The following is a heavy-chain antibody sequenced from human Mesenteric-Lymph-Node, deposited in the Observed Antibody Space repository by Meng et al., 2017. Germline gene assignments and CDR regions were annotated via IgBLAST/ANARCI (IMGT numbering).Heavy chain of an antibody. CDR1: GGSISSSSYY. Sequence: SETLSLTCTVSGGSISSSSYYWGWIRQPPGKGLEWIGSIYYSGSTYYNPSLKSRVTISVDTSKNQFSLKLSSVTAADTAVYFCAREYSSGYLYSFYAMDVWGQGTTVTVSS. V-gene: IGHV4-39*07. J-gene: IGHJ6*02. CDR2: IYYSGST. D-gene: IGHD6-19*01. CDR3: AREYSSGYLYSFYAMDV.